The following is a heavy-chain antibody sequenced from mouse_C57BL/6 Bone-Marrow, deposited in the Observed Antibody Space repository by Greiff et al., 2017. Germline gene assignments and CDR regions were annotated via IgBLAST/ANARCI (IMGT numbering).Heavy chain of an antibody. V-gene: IGHV1-54*01. J-gene: IGHJ3*01. D-gene: IGHD2-4*01. Sequence: QVQLQQSGAELVRPGTSVKVSCKASGYAFTNYLIEWVKQRPGQGLEWIGVINPGSGGTNYNEKFKGKATLTADKSSSTAYMQLSSLTSEDSAVYFCARSGDYDVKAWFAYWGQGTLVTVSA. CDR1: GYAFTNYL. CDR3: ARSGDYDVKAWFAY. CDR2: INPGSGGT.